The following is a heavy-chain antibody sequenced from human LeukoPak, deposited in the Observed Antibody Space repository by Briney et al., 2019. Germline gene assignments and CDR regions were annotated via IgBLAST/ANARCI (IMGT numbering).Heavy chain of an antibody. CDR2: IYHSGST. J-gene: IGHJ4*02. V-gene: IGHV4-39*01. CDR1: GGSMIRTDYY. Sequence: SETLSLTCTVSGGSMIRTDYYWGWIRQPPGKGLEWIGSIYHSGSTYYNPSLESRVSVSVDTSKSQFSLRLSSVTAADTAVYYCASRERWGQGTLVTVSS. CDR3: ASRER.